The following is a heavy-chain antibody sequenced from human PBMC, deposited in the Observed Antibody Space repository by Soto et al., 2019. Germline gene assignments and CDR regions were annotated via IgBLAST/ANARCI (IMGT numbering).Heavy chain of an antibody. V-gene: IGHV1-69*13. CDR2: IIPIFGTA. J-gene: IGHJ6*02. Sequence: ASVKVSCKASGGTFSSYAISWVRQAPGQGLEWMGGIIPIFGTANYAQKFQGRVTITADESTSTAYMELSSLRSEDTAVYYCARSFIVVVVAAHYYYGMDVWGQGPTVTVSS. CDR1: GGTFSSYA. D-gene: IGHD2-15*01. CDR3: ARSFIVVVVAAHYYYGMDV.